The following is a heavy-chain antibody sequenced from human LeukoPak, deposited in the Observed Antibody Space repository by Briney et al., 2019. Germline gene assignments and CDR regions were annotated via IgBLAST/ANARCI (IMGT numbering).Heavy chain of an antibody. V-gene: IGHV4-34*01. D-gene: IGHD3-22*01. CDR3: ASGDSSGYYSYYFDY. Sequence: SETLSLTCAVYGGSFSGYYWSWIRQPPGKGLEWIGEINHSGSTNYNPSLKSRVTISVDTSKNQFSLKLSSVTAADTAVYYCASGDSSGYYSYYFDYWGQGTLVTVSS. CDR2: INHSGST. J-gene: IGHJ4*02. CDR1: GGSFSGYY.